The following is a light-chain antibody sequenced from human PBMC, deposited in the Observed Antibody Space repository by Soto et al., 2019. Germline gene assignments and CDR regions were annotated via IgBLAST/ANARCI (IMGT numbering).Light chain of an antibody. J-gene: IGLJ2*01. V-gene: IGLV1-44*01. Sequence: QAALTQPPSAYGTPGQRVTISCSGSSSNIGSNTVNWYQQLPGTAPKLLIYSNNQRPSGVPDRFSGSKSGTSASLAISGLQSEDEADYYCAAWDDSLNGHVVFGGGTKLTVL. CDR1: SSNIGSNT. CDR2: SNN. CDR3: AAWDDSLNGHVV.